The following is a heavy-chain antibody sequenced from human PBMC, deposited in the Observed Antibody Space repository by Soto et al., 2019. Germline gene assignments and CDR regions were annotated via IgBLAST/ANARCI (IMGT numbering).Heavy chain of an antibody. Sequence: QVQLVESGGGVVQPGRSLRLSCAASGFRFSDYGIHWVRQAPGKGLEWVALISYDGSKKFYTDSVKGRFTISRDNSKNTRCLQIVRLRAEDTAVYYCAKMDADLLPYYYYGMDGWGQGTRVTVSS. J-gene: IGHJ6*02. CDR1: GFRFSDYG. CDR3: AKMDADLLPYYYYGMDG. V-gene: IGHV3-30*18. CDR2: ISYDGSKK. D-gene: IGHD1-26*01.